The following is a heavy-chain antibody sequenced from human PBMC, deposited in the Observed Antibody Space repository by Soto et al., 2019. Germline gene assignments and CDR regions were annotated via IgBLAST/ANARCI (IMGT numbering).Heavy chain of an antibody. CDR1: GGTFSSYA. D-gene: IGHD2-2*01. V-gene: IGHV1-69*13. CDR2: IIPIFGTA. J-gene: IGHJ4*02. CDR3: SRDSGGWAGSTSCYDCVDY. Sequence: SVKVSFKASGGTFSSYAISWVRQAPGQGLEWMGGIIPIFGTANYAQKFQGRVTITADESTSTAYTELSSLRSEDTAVYYCSRDSGGWAGSTSCYDCVDYWGQGTLFTVSS.